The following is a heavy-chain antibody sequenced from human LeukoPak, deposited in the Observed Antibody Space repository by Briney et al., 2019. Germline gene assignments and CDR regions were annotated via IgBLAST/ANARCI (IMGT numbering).Heavy chain of an antibody. D-gene: IGHD3/OR15-3a*01. V-gene: IGHV1-2*02. J-gene: IGHJ4*02. Sequence: ASVKVSCKASGYTFTGYSIYWGRQAPGQGLEWMGGINPNSGDTNFAQKFQGRVTMTRDTSISTAYTELSGLRSDDTAIYYCARGYVWIEMGLGYWGQGTLVTVSS. CDR2: INPNSGDT. CDR3: ARGYVWIEMGLGY. CDR1: GYTFTGYS.